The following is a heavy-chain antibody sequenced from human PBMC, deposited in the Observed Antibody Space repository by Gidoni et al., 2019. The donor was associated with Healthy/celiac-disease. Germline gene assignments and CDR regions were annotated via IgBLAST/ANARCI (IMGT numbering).Heavy chain of an antibody. V-gene: IGHV3-23*01. CDR1: GFTFSSYA. CDR2: ISGSGGST. D-gene: IGHD6-19*01. J-gene: IGHJ4*02. CDR3: AKGSRSSGWYGDY. Sequence: EVQLLESGGGLVQPGGSLRLSCAASGFTFSSYAMSWVRRAPGKGLEWVSAISGSGGSTYYADSVKGRFTISRDNSKNTLYLQMNSLRAEDTAVYYCAKGSRSSGWYGDYWGQGTLVTVSS.